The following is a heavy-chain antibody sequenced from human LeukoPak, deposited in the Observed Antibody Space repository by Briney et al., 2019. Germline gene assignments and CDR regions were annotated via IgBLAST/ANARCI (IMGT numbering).Heavy chain of an antibody. Sequence: GGSQRLPCAASGFTFSDYYMSWIRQAPGKGLEWVSYISSSGSTIYYADSVKGRFTISRDNAKNSLYLQMNSLRAEDTAVYYCARFKLSSGYDPFDYWGQGTLVTVSS. D-gene: IGHD5-12*01. J-gene: IGHJ4*02. CDR2: ISSSGSTI. V-gene: IGHV3-11*04. CDR1: GFTFSDYY. CDR3: ARFKLSSGYDPFDY.